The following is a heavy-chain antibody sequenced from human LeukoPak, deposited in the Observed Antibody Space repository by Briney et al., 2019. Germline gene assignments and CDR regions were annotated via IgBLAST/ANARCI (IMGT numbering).Heavy chain of an antibody. J-gene: IGHJ4*02. V-gene: IGHV3-21*01. CDR1: GFTFSSYS. CDR3: ARELKGYFDWLLGY. Sequence: GGSLRLSCAASGFTFSSYSMNWVRQAPGKGLEWVSSISSSSSYIYYADSVKGRFTISRDNAKNSLYLQMNSLRAEDTAVYYCARELKGYFDWLLGYWGQGTLVTVSS. D-gene: IGHD3-9*01. CDR2: ISSSSSYI.